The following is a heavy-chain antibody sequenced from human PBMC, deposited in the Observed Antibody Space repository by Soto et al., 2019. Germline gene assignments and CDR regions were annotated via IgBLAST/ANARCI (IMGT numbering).Heavy chain of an antibody. Sequence: LRLSCTASGFSFSIFGMNWVRQAPGKGLEWLSYIVGGGSGTVYYADSVKGRFTISRDNSKNTLYLQMNSLRAEDTAVYYCAKALPGVPAFDYWGQGTLVTVSS. J-gene: IGHJ4*02. V-gene: IGHV3-48*01. CDR3: AKALPGVPAFDY. CDR1: GFSFSIFG. D-gene: IGHD3-10*01. CDR2: IVGGGSGTV.